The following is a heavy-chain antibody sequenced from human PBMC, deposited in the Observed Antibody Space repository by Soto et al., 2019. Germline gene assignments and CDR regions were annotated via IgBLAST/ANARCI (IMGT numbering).Heavy chain of an antibody. CDR2: IYYSGST. Sequence: PSETLSLTCTVSGGSISSGGYYWSWIRQHPGKGLEWIGYIYYSGSTYYNPSLKSRVTISVDTSKNQFSLKLSSVTAADTAVYYCARYPPNFCYYDGMDVWGQGTTVTVSS. V-gene: IGHV4-31*03. J-gene: IGHJ6*02. CDR3: ARYPPNFCYYDGMDV. CDR1: GGSISSGGYY.